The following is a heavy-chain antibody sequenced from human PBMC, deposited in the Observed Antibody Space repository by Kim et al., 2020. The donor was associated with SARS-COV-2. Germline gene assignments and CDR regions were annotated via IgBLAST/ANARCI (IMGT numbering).Heavy chain of an antibody. Sequence: GGSLRLSCAASGFTFSSYSMNWVRQAPGKGLEWVSSISSSSSYIYYADSVKGRFTISRDNAKNSLYLQMNSLRAEDTAVYYCARDRDYYDSSGYYYYYYYYYGMDVWGQGTTVTVSS. CDR2: ISSSSSYI. CDR1: GFTFSSYS. CDR3: ARDRDYYDSSGYYYYYYYYYGMDV. J-gene: IGHJ6*02. V-gene: IGHV3-21*01. D-gene: IGHD3-22*01.